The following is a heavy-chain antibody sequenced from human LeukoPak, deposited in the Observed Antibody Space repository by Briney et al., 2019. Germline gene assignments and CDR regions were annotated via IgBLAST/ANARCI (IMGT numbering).Heavy chain of an antibody. D-gene: IGHD4-17*01. CDR3: ARGYKTTVTSLDY. CDR2: MNPNSGNT. V-gene: IGHV1-8*01. J-gene: IGHJ4*02. CDR1: GYTFTSYD. Sequence: ASVKVSCKASGYTFTSYDINWVRQATGQGLEWMGWMNPNSGNTSYAQKFQGRVTMTRNTSISTAYMELSSLRSEDTAVYYCARGYKTTVTSLDYWGQGTLVTVSS.